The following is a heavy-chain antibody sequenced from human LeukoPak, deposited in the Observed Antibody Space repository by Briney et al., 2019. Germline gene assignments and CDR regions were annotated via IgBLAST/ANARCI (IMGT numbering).Heavy chain of an antibody. CDR2: ISGSGGST. V-gene: IGHV3-23*01. CDR3: AKDPNPYYYYYYMDV. J-gene: IGHJ6*03. D-gene: IGHD1-14*01. Sequence: GESLKISCAASGITFSSYAMSWVRQAPGKGLEWVSAISGSGGSTYYADSVKGRFTISRDNSKNTLYLQMNSLRAEDTAVYYCAKDPNPYYYYYYMDVWGKGTTVTVSS. CDR1: GITFSSYA.